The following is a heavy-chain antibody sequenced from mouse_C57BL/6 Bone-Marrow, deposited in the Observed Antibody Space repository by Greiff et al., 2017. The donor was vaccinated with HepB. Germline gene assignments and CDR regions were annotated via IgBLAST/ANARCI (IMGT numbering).Heavy chain of an antibody. V-gene: IGHV1-76*01. CDR1: GYTFTDYY. Sequence: QVQLQHSGAELVRPGASVKLSCKASGYTFTDYYINWVKQRPGQGLEWIARIYPGSGNTYYNEKFKGKATLTAEKSSSTAYMQLSSLTSEDSAVYFCARSGELLLDYWGQGTTLTVSS. D-gene: IGHD1-1*01. J-gene: IGHJ2*01. CDR2: IYPGSGNT. CDR3: ARSGELLLDY.